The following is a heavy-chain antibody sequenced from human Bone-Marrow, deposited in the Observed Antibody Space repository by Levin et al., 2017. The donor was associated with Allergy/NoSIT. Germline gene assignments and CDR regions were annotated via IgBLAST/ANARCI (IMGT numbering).Heavy chain of an antibody. J-gene: IGHJ2*01. CDR2: IDGSGNSA. CDR3: AKGPEASYTSSWPWYFHR. Sequence: GESLKISCAASGFTFSTYAMKWVRQAPGKGLEWVSAIDGSGNSAYYADSVKGRFTISRDNSESTLYLQMSSLRAEDTALYYCAKGPEASYTSSWPWYFHRWGRGTLVTVSS. CDR1: GFTFSTYA. V-gene: IGHV3-23*05. D-gene: IGHD6-6*01.